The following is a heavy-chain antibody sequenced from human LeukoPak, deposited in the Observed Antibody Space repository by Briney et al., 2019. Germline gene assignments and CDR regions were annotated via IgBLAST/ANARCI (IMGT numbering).Heavy chain of an antibody. Sequence: PGGSLRLYCAASGFTFSNYAMSWVRQAPGKGLEWISGITGGRSTYYADSVKGRFTISRDNAKNSLYLQMNSLRAEDTAVYYCARVDCSSTSCYTPGVANYWGQGTLVTVSS. CDR3: ARVDCSSTSCYTPGVANY. CDR1: GFTFSNYA. J-gene: IGHJ4*02. V-gene: IGHV3-23*01. CDR2: ITGGRST. D-gene: IGHD2-2*02.